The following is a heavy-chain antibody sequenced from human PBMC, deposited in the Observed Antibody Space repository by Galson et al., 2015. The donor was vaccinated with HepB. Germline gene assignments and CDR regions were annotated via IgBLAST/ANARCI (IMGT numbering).Heavy chain of an antibody. CDR2: INPSGGST. J-gene: IGHJ4*02. CDR1: GYAFTSYY. CDR3: ARSSQLLWFGELGD. D-gene: IGHD3-10*01. Sequence: SVKVSCKASGYAFTSYYMHWVRQAPGQGLEWMGIINPSGGSTSYAQKFQGRVTMTRDTSTSTVYMELSRLRSDDTAVYYCARSSQLLWFGELGDWGQGTLVTVSS. V-gene: IGHV1-46*01.